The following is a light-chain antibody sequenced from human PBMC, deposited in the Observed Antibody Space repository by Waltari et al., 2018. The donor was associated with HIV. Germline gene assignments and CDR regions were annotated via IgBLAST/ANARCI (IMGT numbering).Light chain of an antibody. CDR2: ANN. CDR1: SSNIGAGYD. J-gene: IGLJ2*01. CDR3: QSYDSSLSHVV. Sequence: QSVLTQPPSVSGAPGQRITISCTGSSSNIGAGYDVHWYQQLPGTAPKFLIYANNNRPSGVPDRCSGSKSGTSASLAIIGLQAEDEADYYCQSYDSSLSHVVFGGGTKLTVL. V-gene: IGLV1-40*01.